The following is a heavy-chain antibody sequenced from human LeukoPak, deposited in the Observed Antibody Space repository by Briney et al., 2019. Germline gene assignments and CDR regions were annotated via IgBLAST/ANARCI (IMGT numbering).Heavy chain of an antibody. CDR2: IYYSGST. J-gene: IGHJ4*02. CDR3: ARRGPRDWNPIDY. V-gene: IGHV4-39*01. CDR1: GGSISSSSYY. D-gene: IGHD1-1*01. Sequence: PSETLSLTCTVSGGSISSSSYYWGWIRQPPGKGLEWIGSIYYSGSTYYNPSLKSRVTISVDTSKNQFSLKLSSVTAADTAVYYCARRGPRDWNPIDYWGQGTLVTVSS.